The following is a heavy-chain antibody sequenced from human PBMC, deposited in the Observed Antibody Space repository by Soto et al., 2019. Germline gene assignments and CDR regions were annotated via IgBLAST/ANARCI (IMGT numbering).Heavy chain of an antibody. D-gene: IGHD6-13*01. CDR3: ARGSLAAAGLSAYLDY. Sequence: QVQLVQSGAEVKKPGSSVKVSCKASGGRFRSYGFSWVRQAPGQGLEWMGGIIPMFATAKYAQKLQGRVTITADESTSTAYMELNSLRSEDTAVYYCARGSLAAAGLSAYLDYWGQGTLVTVSS. V-gene: IGHV1-69*01. J-gene: IGHJ4*02. CDR1: GGRFRSYG. CDR2: IIPMFATA.